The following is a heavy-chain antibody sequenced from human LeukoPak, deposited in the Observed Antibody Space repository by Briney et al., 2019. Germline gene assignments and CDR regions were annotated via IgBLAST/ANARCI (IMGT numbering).Heavy chain of an antibody. CDR3: ARHDAYAFDI. Sequence: PSGTLSLTCAISGGSVTDRNWWSWVRQPPGKGLEWIGEIYHSGTTNYNPSLGSRVTISVDRSNNRFSLNLKSVTAADTAVYYCARHDAYAFDIWGQGTMVTVSS. CDR2: IYHSGTT. V-gene: IGHV4-4*02. J-gene: IGHJ3*02. CDR1: GGSVTDRNW.